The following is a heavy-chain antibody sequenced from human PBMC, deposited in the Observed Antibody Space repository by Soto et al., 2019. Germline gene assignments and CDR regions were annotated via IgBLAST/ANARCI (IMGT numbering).Heavy chain of an antibody. Sequence: SETLSLTCTVSGGSISSYYWSWIRQPPGKGLEWIGYIYYSGSTNYNPSLKSRVTISVDTSKNQFSLKLSSVTAADTAVYYCARGGYGSGSYVFSRHDYYYYYYMDVWGKGTTVTVSS. V-gene: IGHV4-59*01. J-gene: IGHJ6*03. CDR1: GGSISSYY. CDR3: ARGGYGSGSYVFSRHDYYYYYYMDV. CDR2: IYYSGST. D-gene: IGHD3-10*01.